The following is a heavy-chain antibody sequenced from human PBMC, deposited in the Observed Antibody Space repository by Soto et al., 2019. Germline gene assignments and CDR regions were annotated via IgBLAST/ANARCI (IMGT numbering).Heavy chain of an antibody. CDR1: GASFTSNDW. D-gene: IGHD1-7*01. Sequence: SETLSLTCAVSGASFTSNDWWTWVRQPPGRGLEWIGEIYRTGSTNYNPSLKSRATISLDKSENQFSLKVTSLTAADTAVYYCASRDPGTSVNYWGQGTLVTVSS. J-gene: IGHJ4*02. V-gene: IGHV4-4*02. CDR2: IYRTGST. CDR3: ASRDPGTSVNY.